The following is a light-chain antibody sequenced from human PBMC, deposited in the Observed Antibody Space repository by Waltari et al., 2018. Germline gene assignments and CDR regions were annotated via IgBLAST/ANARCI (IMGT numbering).Light chain of an antibody. J-gene: IGLJ2*01. CDR1: SSDVGGYNY. Sequence: QSALTQPASVSGSPGQSITISCTGTSSDVGGYNYVSWYQQHPGKTPKLMIYDVSNRPSGVSDRFSGSKAGNTASLTISGLQAEDEADDYCSSYTSSSTLVVGGGTKLTVL. V-gene: IGLV2-14*03. CDR3: SSYTSSSTLV. CDR2: DVS.